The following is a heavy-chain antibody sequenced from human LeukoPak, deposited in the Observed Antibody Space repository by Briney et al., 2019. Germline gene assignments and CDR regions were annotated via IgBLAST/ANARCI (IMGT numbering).Heavy chain of an antibody. J-gene: IGHJ1*01. D-gene: IGHD4-11*01. CDR3: ARSVSYYRNLEYFQH. CDR2: INHSGST. V-gene: IGHV4-34*01. Sequence: PSETLSLTCAVYGGSFSGYHWSWIRQPPGKGLEWIGEINHSGSTNYNPSLKSRVTISVDTSKNQFSLKLSSVTAADTAVYYCARSVSYYRNLEYFQHWGQGTLVTVSS. CDR1: GGSFSGYH.